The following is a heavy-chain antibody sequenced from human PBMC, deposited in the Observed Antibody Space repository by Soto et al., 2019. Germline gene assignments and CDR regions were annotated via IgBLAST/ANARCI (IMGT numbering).Heavy chain of an antibody. D-gene: IGHD3-22*01. V-gene: IGHV5-51*01. CDR1: GYSFTSYL. CDR3: ARRLREVDYYDSSGYYPQAFDI. CDR2: IYPGDSDT. J-gene: IGHJ3*02. Sequence: GESLKISCKGSGYSFTSYLIGWVRQMPGKGLEWMGIIYPGDSDTRYSPSFQGQVTISADKSISTAYLQWSSLKASDTAMYYCARRLREVDYYDSSGYYPQAFDIWGQGTMVTVSS.